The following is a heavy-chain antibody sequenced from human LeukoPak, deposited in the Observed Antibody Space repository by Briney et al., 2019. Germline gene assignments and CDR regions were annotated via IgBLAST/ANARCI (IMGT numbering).Heavy chain of an antibody. V-gene: IGHV1-2*02. Sequence: ASVKVSCKTSGYTFTDYHIHWVRQAPGQGLEWMGWIKPNSGDTNYAQKFQGRVTMTRDTSISTAYMELSRLRSDDTAVYYCAAGFYYWGQGTLVTVSS. CDR2: IKPNSGDT. CDR1: GYTFTDYH. CDR3: AAGFYY. J-gene: IGHJ4*02.